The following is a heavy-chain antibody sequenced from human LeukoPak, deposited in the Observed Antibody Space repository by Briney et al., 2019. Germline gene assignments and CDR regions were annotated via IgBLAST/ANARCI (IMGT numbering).Heavy chain of an antibody. V-gene: IGHV4-39*01. Sequence: SETLSLTCTVSGGSISSSSYYWGWIRQPPGKGLEWIGSIYYSGSTYYNPSLKSRVTISVDTSKNQFSLKLSSVTAADTAVYYCAISDRCSYGRPSVYFDYWGQGTLVTVSS. J-gene: IGHJ4*02. D-gene: IGHD5-18*01. CDR1: GGSISSSSYY. CDR3: AISDRCSYGRPSVYFDY. CDR2: IYYSGST.